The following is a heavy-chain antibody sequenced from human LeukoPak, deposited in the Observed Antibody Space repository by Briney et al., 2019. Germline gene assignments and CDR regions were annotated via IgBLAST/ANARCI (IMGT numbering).Heavy chain of an antibody. CDR3: AREYSSGWYGD. Sequence: GGSLRLSCAASGFTFSSYSMNWVRQAPGKGLEGVSTISGSSNSYIFYADSVRGRFTISRDNAKNSLYLQMNSLRAEDTAVCYCAREYSSGWYGDWGPGTLVTVSS. V-gene: IGHV3-21*01. CDR1: GFTFSSYS. J-gene: IGHJ4*02. CDR2: ISGSSNSYI. D-gene: IGHD6-19*01.